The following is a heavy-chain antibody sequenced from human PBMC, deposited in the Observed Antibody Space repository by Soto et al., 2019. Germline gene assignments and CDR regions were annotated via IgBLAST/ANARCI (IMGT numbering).Heavy chain of an antibody. CDR1: GFTFSSYG. CDR3: ARDHRGGAAAGYFDY. V-gene: IGHV3-33*01. CDR2: IWYDGSNK. D-gene: IGHD6-13*01. J-gene: IGHJ4*02. Sequence: QVQLVESGGGVVQPGRSLRLSCAASGFTFSSYGMHWVRQAPGEGLEWVAVIWYDGSNKYYADSVKGRFTISRDNSKNTLYLQMNSLRAEDTAVYYCARDHRGGAAAGYFDYWGQGTLVTVSS.